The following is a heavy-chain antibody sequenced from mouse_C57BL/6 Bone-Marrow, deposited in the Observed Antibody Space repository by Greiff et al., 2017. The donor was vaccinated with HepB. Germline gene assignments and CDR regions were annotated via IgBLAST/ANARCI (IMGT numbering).Heavy chain of an antibody. CDR3: ARFYGSSSAWFAY. Sequence: QVQLQQSGPGLVQPSQSLSITCTVSGFSLTSYGVHWVRQSPGKGLEWLGVIWSGGSTGYYAAFITRLSISKDNSKSHVFFKMNSLQADDTAIYYCARFYGSSSAWFAYWGQGTLVTVSA. D-gene: IGHD1-1*01. V-gene: IGHV2-2*01. CDR2: IWSGGST. J-gene: IGHJ3*01. CDR1: GFSLTSYG.